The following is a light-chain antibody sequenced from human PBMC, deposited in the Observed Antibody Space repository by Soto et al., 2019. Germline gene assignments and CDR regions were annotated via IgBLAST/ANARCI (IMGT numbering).Light chain of an antibody. V-gene: IGKV1-39*01. J-gene: IGKJ5*01. CDR3: QQSYSTPIT. CDR2: AAS. CDR1: QSISSY. Sequence: DIQMTQSPSSLSASVGDRVTITCRASQSISSYLNWYQQKPGKAPKLLIYAASSLQSGVPSRFSGSDSGTSFYLTISSLQPEDFATYYCQQSYSTPITFGQGTRLEIK.